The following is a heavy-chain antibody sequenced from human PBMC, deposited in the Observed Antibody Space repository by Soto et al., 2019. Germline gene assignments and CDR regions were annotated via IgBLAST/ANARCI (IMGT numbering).Heavy chain of an antibody. J-gene: IGHJ6*02. D-gene: IGHD4-17*01. Sequence: QVQLVESGGGLVKPGGSLRLSCAASGFIFSDYYMSWIRQAPGKGLEWVSYISSSGKTIYYADSVKGRFTVSRDNAKNSLSLQMSSLRAEDTAMYYCARHTEYGDNGYGMDVWGQGTTVTVSS. CDR1: GFIFSDYY. V-gene: IGHV3-11*01. CDR2: ISSSGKTI. CDR3: ARHTEYGDNGYGMDV.